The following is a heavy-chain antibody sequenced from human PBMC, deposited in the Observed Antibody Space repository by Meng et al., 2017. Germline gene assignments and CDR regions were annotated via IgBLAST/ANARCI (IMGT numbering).Heavy chain of an antibody. CDR1: GFTFSSYG. CDR2: IWYDGSNK. V-gene: IGHV3-33*01. D-gene: IGHD4-17*01. Sequence: GESLKISCAASGFTFSSYGMHWVRPAPGQGLEWVAVIWYDGSNKYYADSVKGRFTISRDNSKNTLYLQMNSLRAEDTAVYYCARESTGRTVNFYFDYWGQGTLVTVSS. J-gene: IGHJ4*02. CDR3: ARESTGRTVNFYFDY.